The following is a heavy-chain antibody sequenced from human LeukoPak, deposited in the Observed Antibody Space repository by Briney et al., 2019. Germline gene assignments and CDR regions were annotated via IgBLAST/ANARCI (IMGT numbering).Heavy chain of an antibody. CDR1: GDSVFSKSAA. V-gene: IGHV6-1*01. CDR2: TYYRSKGFT. CDR3: ARDTGEYSTSSPFDY. Sequence: SQTLSVTCGISGDSVFSKSAAWNWIRQSPSRGLEWLGRTYYRSKGFTDYAAAVKSRITLTAATSKNQFSLQLNSVTPDDTAVYYCARDTGEYSTSSPFDYWGQGTLVTVSS. D-gene: IGHD6-6*01. J-gene: IGHJ4*02.